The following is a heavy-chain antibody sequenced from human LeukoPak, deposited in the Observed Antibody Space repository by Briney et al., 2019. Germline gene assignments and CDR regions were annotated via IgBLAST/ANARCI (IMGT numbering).Heavy chain of an antibody. V-gene: IGHV4-59*01. Sequence: SETLSLTCKVSGGSISSYYWSWIRQPPGKGLEWIGFIYDSGTTNYNPSLKSRVTISVDTSKNQFSLKLSSVTAADTAVYYCARDGSSSWYYSDYWGKGTLVTVSS. CDR2: IYDSGTT. CDR1: GGSISSYY. D-gene: IGHD6-13*01. J-gene: IGHJ4*02. CDR3: ARDGSSSWYYSDY.